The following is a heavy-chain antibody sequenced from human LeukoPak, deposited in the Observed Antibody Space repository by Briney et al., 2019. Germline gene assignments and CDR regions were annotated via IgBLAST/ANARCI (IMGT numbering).Heavy chain of an antibody. D-gene: IGHD3-22*01. CDR2: ISYDGSNK. J-gene: IGHJ4*02. CDR3: ARDATYYYDSSGYYWGGHFDY. Sequence: PGGSLRLSCAASGSTFSSYAMHWVRQAPGKGLEWVAVISYDGSNKYYADSVKGRFTISRDNSKNTLYLQMNSLRAEDTAVYYCARDATYYYDSSGYYWGGHFDYWGQGTLVTVSS. CDR1: GSTFSSYA. V-gene: IGHV3-30-3*01.